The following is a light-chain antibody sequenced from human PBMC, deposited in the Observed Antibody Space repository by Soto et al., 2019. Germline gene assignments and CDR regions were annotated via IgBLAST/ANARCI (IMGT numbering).Light chain of an antibody. CDR2: AAS. J-gene: IGKJ1*01. Sequence: EIMLTQSPGTLSLSPGERATLSCLASQSVSSYYLAWYQQKPGQAPRLLIYAASSRATGIPDRFSGGGSGTDFTLTISRLEPEDFAVYYCQQCGSSPWTFGQGTKG. CDR1: QSVSSYY. V-gene: IGKV3-20*01. CDR3: QQCGSSPWT.